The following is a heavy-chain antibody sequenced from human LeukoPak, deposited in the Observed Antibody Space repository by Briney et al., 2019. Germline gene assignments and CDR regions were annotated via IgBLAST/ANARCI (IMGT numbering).Heavy chain of an antibody. CDR3: ARGYNWFDP. J-gene: IGHJ5*02. Sequence: PSETLCLTCTVSGGSISSYYWSWIRQPPGKGLEWIGYVYYNGSTNSNPSLKSRVTISVDTSKNQFSLKVSSVTAADTAIYYCARGYNWFDPWGQGTLVTVSS. CDR2: VYYNGST. CDR1: GGSISSYY. V-gene: IGHV4-59*01.